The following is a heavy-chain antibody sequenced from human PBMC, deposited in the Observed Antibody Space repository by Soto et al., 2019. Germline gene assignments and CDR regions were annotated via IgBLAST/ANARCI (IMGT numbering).Heavy chain of an antibody. D-gene: IGHD3-3*01. V-gene: IGHV3-23*01. CDR3: ARYDFWTGYPFDY. CDR2: VSGSGHIT. CDR1: GFTFSNFA. J-gene: IGHJ4*02. Sequence: PGGSLRLSCAASGFTFSNFAMSWFRRAPGKGLEWVSTVSGSGHITYYADSVKGRFTISRDNAKNTLYLQMNSLRVEDTAVYYCARYDFWTGYPFDYWGQGTLVTVSS.